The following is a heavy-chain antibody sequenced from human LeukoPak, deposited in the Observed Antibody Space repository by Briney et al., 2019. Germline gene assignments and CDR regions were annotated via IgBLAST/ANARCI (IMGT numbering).Heavy chain of an antibody. CDR2: IDPSSTYI. J-gene: IGHJ5*02. CDR1: GFTFRSYS. Sequence: GSLRLSCAASGFTFRSYSMNWVRQAPGKGLEWVSAIDPSSTYIYYADSVKGRFTISRDNAENSLYLQMNSLRVEDTAVYYCARRGGLRDRRWFDPWGQGTLVTVSS. V-gene: IGHV3-21*01. D-gene: IGHD4-17*01. CDR3: ARRGGLRDRRWFDP.